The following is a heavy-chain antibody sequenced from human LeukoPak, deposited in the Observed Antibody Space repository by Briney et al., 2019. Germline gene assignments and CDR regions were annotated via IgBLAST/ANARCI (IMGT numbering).Heavy chain of an antibody. CDR3: ARVSMRYCSSTSCFRPARWFDP. CDR2: INHSGSA. CDR1: GGSFSGYY. D-gene: IGHD2-2*01. V-gene: IGHV4-34*01. J-gene: IGHJ5*02. Sequence: SETLSLTCAVYGGSFSGYYWSWIRQPPGKGLEWIGEINHSGSANYNPSLKSRVTISVDTSKNQSSLKLSSVTAADTAVYYCARVSMRYCSSTSCFRPARWFDPWGQGTLVTVSS.